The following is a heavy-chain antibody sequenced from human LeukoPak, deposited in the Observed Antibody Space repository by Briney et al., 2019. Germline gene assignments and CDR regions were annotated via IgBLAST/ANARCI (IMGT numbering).Heavy chain of an antibody. CDR1: GFTFSSYG. D-gene: IGHD1-7*01. J-gene: IGHJ4*02. V-gene: IGHV3-33*08. CDR3: ARRGDWNYVLDE. Sequence: GRSLRLSCAASGFTFSSYGMQWVRQAPGKGLEWVAVIWYDGSNKYYADSVKGRFTISRDNSKNTLYLQMNSLRAEDTAVYYCARRGDWNYVLDEWGQGTLATVSS. CDR2: IWYDGSNK.